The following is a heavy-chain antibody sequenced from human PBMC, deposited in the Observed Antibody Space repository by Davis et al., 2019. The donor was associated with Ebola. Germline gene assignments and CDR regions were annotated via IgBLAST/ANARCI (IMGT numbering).Heavy chain of an antibody. CDR3: ARVMVRGVISLDY. J-gene: IGHJ4*02. V-gene: IGHV3-48*02. D-gene: IGHD3-10*01. Sequence: GESLKISCAASGFTFSSYSMNWVRQAPGKGLEWVSYISSSSSTIYYADSVKGRFTISRDNAKNSLYLQMNSLRDENTAVYYCARVMVRGVISLDYWGQGTLVTVSS. CDR1: GFTFSSYS. CDR2: ISSSSSTI.